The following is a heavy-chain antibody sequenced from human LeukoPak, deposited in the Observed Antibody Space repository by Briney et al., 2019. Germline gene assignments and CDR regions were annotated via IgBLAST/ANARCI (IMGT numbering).Heavy chain of an antibody. J-gene: IGHJ4*02. CDR3: ARRQPTPYYYGSGSYYNTGIYFDY. CDR2: INHSGST. CDR1: GGSIRNYY. Sequence: PSETLSLTCTVSGGSIRNYYWSWIRQPPGKGLEWIGEINHSGSTNYNPSLKSRVTISVDTSKNQFSLKLSSVTAADTAVYYCARRQPTPYYYGSGSYYNTGIYFDYWGQGTLVTVSS. V-gene: IGHV4-34*01. D-gene: IGHD3-10*01.